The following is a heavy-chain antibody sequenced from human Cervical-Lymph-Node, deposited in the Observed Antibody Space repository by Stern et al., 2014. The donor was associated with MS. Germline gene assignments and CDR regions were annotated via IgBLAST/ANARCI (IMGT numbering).Heavy chain of an antibody. Sequence: QVQLGQSGAEVKKPGSSVKVSCKSSGGTFSTHAISWVRQAPGQGLERLGRIIPILDTTEYAQSFRGRLTIDADESTETAYMELRRLTPDDTAVYYCAREKSDCSGGSCFSNLDYWGQGTLVTVSS. V-gene: IGHV1-69*11. CDR3: AREKSDCSGGSCFSNLDY. CDR2: IIPILDTT. CDR1: GGTFSTHA. J-gene: IGHJ4*02. D-gene: IGHD2-15*01.